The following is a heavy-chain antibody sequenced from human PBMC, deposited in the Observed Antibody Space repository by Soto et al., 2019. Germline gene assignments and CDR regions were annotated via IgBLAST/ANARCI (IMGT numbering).Heavy chain of an antibody. Sequence: ALRLSCEASGFNSDDYATSWVRQVLGKGLEWVPSISWNSGNIGYADSVKGRFITSRDNAKNSLYLQMNSLRPEDTSLYYCVRSKGGYSYGTPLDYSGQGT. J-gene: IGHJ4*02. CDR2: ISWNSGNI. V-gene: IGHV3-9*02. D-gene: IGHD5-18*01. CDR3: VRSKGGYSYGTPLDY. CDR1: GFNSDDYA.